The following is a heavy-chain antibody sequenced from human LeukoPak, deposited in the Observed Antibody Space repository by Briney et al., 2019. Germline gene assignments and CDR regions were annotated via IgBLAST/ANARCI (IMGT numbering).Heavy chain of an antibody. D-gene: IGHD6-13*01. V-gene: IGHV1-18*01. J-gene: IGHJ4*02. CDR2: ISAYNGNT. CDR1: GYTFTSYG. Sequence: ASVKVSCKASGYTFTSYGISWVRQAPGQGLEWMGWISAYNGNTNYAQKLQGRVTMTTDTSTSTAYMEPRSLRSDDTAVYYCASSIAAAGGFDYWGQGTLVTVSS. CDR3: ASSIAAAGGFDY.